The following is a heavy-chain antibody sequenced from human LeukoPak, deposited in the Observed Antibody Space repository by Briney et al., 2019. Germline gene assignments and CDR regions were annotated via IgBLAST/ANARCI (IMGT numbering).Heavy chain of an antibody. V-gene: IGHV4-38-2*02. CDR3: ARHVYYMDV. CDR1: GYSISSGNY. Sequence: SETLSLTCSVSGYSISSGNYWGLIRQPPGKGLEWIGSIYHSGSTYYNPSLKSRVTMSVDTSKNQFSLKLSSVTAADTAVYYCARHVYYMDVWGKGTTVTISS. J-gene: IGHJ6*03. CDR2: IYHSGST.